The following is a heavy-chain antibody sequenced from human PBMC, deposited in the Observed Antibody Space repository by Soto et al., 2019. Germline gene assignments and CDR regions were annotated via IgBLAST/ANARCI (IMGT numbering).Heavy chain of an antibody. V-gene: IGHV3-30*18. CDR3: AKEEITGTRGLGY. CDR2: ISYDGSNK. J-gene: IGHJ4*02. Sequence: HVQLVESGGGVVQPGRSLSLSCAASGFTFSSYGMHWVRQAPGKGLEWVAVISYDGSNKYYADSVKGRFTISRDNSKNTLYVQMNSLRAEDTAVYYCAKEEITGTRGLGYWGQGTLVTVSS. CDR1: GFTFSSYG. D-gene: IGHD1-20*01.